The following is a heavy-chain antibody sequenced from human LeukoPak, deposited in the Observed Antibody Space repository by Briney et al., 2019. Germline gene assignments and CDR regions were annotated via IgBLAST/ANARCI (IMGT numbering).Heavy chain of an antibody. CDR3: ARDSPVPGFDY. V-gene: IGHV7-4-1*02. J-gene: IGHJ4*02. Sequence: ASVKVSCKVSGYTLTELSMHWVRQAPGQGLEWMGWINTNTGNPTDAQGFTGRFVFSLDTSVSTAYLQISSLKAEDTAVYYCARDSPVPGFDYWGQGTLVTVSS. CDR1: GYTLTELS. CDR2: INTNTGNP. D-gene: IGHD6-6*01.